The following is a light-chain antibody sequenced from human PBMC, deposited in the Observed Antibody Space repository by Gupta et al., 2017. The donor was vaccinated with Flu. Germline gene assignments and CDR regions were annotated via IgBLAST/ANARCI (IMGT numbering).Light chain of an antibody. Sequence: SHDLTQPPSVSVSPGQTASMPCSGDKLGDKFPSWYQQKPGQSPVLVIYQENTRPSGIPERFSGSNSGNTATLTISGTQAMDEADYYCQTWDSPHGIFGGGTKLTVL. J-gene: IGLJ2*01. CDR2: QEN. CDR3: QTWDSPHGI. V-gene: IGLV3-1*01. CDR1: KLGDKF.